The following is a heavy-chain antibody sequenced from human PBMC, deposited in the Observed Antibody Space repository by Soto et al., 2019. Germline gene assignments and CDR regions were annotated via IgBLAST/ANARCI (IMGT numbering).Heavy chain of an antibody. J-gene: IGHJ4*02. Sequence: GGSLRLSCAASGFTFSSYWMHWVRQAPGKGLVWVSRINSDGSSTFYADSVKGRFTISRDNSKNTLYLQMNSLRAEDTAVYYCAKKRGYSYGRYYFGYWGQGTLVTVSS. CDR2: INSDGSST. CDR1: GFTFSSYW. CDR3: AKKRGYSYGRYYFGY. V-gene: IGHV3-74*01. D-gene: IGHD5-18*01.